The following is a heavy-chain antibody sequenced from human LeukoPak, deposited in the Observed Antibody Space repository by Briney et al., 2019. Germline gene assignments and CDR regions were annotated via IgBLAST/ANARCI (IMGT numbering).Heavy chain of an antibody. J-gene: IGHJ6*02. D-gene: IGHD3-22*01. Sequence: GASVKVSCKASGYTFTGYYMHWVRQAPGQGLEWMGWISPNSGGTNYAQKFQGRVTMTRDTSISTAYMELSRLRSDDTAVYYCARDPGFDYDSSGPDYYYYGMDVWGQGTTVTVSS. CDR3: ARDPGFDYDSSGPDYYYYGMDV. V-gene: IGHV1-2*02. CDR1: GYTFTGYY. CDR2: ISPNSGGT.